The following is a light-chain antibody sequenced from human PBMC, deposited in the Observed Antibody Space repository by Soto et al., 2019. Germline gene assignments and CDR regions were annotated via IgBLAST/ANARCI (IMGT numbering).Light chain of an antibody. CDR1: KNDGGFYDF. CDR2: EVV. CDR3: KSYAGSNTYV. Sequence: SALAQPPSASGSPVQSVSISCTGPKNDGGFYDFVSWYQHHPGKAPRLIIYEVVQRPSGVPDRFSGSKSGNTASLTVSGLQAADEADYFCKSYAGSNTYVFGSGTKV. J-gene: IGLJ1*01. V-gene: IGLV2-8*01.